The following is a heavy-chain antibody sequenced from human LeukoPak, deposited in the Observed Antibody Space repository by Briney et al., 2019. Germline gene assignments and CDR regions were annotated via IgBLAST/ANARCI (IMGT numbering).Heavy chain of an antibody. D-gene: IGHD6-13*01. CDR3: ARGAYGSSWYRYYYYYMDV. CDR2: MFYSGTT. Sequence: SETLSLTCTVSGDSMKTYYWSWIRQPPGKALESIGYMFYSGTTDYNPSLKSRVTISVDTSKNQFSLKLSSVTAADTAVYYCARGAYGSSWYRYYYYYMDVWGKGTTVTVSS. CDR1: GDSMKTYY. J-gene: IGHJ6*03. V-gene: IGHV4-59*01.